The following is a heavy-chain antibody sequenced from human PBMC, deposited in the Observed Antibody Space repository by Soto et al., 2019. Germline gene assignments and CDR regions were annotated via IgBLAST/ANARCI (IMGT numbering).Heavy chain of an antibody. CDR2: IKQDGSEK. CDR1: GFTFSSYW. Sequence: EVQLVESGGGLVQPGGSLRLSCAASGFTFSSYWMSWVRQAQGKGLEWVANIKQDGSEKYYVDSEKGRFTISRDNAKNSLYLQMNSLRAEDTAVYYCARDKHPWCGGAYNWFDPWCQGTLVTVSS. V-gene: IGHV3-7*01. CDR3: ARDKHPWCGGAYNWFDP. D-gene: IGHD2-8*01. J-gene: IGHJ5*02.